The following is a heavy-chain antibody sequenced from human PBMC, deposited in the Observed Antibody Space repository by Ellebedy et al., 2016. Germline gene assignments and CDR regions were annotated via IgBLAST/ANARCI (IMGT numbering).Heavy chain of an antibody. CDR3: ARGRNVLLWFGRAEYFQH. D-gene: IGHD3-10*01. CDR1: GGSISSGGYY. J-gene: IGHJ1*01. V-gene: IGHV4-31*03. Sequence: SETLSLXXTVSGGSISSGGYYWSWIRQHPGKGLVWIGYIYYSGSTYYNPSLKSRVTISVDTSKNQFSLKLSSVTAADTAVYYCARGRNVLLWFGRAEYFQHWGQGTLVTVSS. CDR2: IYYSGST.